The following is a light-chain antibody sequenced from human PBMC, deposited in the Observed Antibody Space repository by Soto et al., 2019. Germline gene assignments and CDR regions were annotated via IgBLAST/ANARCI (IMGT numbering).Light chain of an antibody. CDR3: QQYYGIPKT. V-gene: IGKV4-1*01. J-gene: IGKJ2*01. Sequence: DIVLTQSPDSLTVSLGERATINCKSSQTVLYSPNNKNYLAWYQQKPGQPPKLLIYWASTRESGVPDRFTGSGSATDFTLTITSLQAEDVAVYYCQQYYGIPKTFGQGTKVEIK. CDR2: WAS. CDR1: QTVLYSPNNKNY.